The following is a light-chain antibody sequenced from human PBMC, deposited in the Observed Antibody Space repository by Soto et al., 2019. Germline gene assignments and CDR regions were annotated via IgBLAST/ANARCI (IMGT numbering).Light chain of an antibody. J-gene: IGKJ3*01. CDR1: QSISTY. V-gene: IGKV3-11*01. Sequence: EFVLTQSPAALSLSPGERATLSCRASQSISTYLAWYQQRPGQTPRLLIYDASNRATGIPARFSGSGSGTDFTLTISSLEPEDFGVYYCHQRSNWLFGPGTKVD. CDR2: DAS. CDR3: HQRSNWL.